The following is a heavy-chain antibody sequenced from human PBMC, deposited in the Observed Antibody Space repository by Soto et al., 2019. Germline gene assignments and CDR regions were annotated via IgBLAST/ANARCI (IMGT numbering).Heavy chain of an antibody. D-gene: IGHD3-22*01. J-gene: IGHJ4*02. CDR2: ISDSGNSP. V-gene: IGHV3-23*01. CDR1: GFTFSSYA. Sequence: EVQLFESGGDLVQPGGSLRLSCAASGFTFSSYAMSWVRQAPGKGLEWVAGISDSGNSPYYVDSVKGRLAISRDNSENTLFLQMNNLRADDTAVYYCAKGGSAYYPRFFDNWGQGALVTVSS. CDR3: AKGGSAYYPRFFDN.